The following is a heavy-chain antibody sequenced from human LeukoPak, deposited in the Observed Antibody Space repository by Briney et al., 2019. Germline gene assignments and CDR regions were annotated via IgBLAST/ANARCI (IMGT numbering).Heavy chain of an antibody. J-gene: IGHJ6*03. CDR1: GFTFTSYA. CDR3: ARGPHYYMDV. V-gene: IGHV3-30*01. Sequence: GGSLRLSCAASGFTFTSYAMHWVRQAPGKGLEWVAVISYDGSNKYYADYVKGRFTISTDNSKNTLYLQMNSLRAEDTAVYYCARGPHYYMDVWGKGTTVTVSS. CDR2: ISYDGSNK.